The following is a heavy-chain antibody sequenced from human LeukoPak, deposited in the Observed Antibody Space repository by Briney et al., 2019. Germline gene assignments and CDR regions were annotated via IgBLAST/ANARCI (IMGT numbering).Heavy chain of an antibody. CDR2: IKEDGSEK. Sequence: PGGSLRLSCTASGFTFSSYWMSRIRQAPGKGLEWVANIKEDGSEKNYVDSVKGRFTISRDNAKNSLYLQMNSLRAEDTAVYSCSRDFGGLWGQGTMVTVSS. D-gene: IGHD3-16*01. V-gene: IGHV3-7*01. J-gene: IGHJ3*01. CDR1: GFTFSSYW. CDR3: SRDFGGL.